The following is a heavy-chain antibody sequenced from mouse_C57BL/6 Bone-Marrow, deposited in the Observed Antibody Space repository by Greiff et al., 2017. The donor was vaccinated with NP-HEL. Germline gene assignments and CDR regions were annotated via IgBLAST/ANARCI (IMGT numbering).Heavy chain of an antibody. CDR1: GFNIKDDY. D-gene: IGHD2-3*01. Sequence: EVQLQQSGAELVRPGASVKLSCTASGFNIKDDYMHWVKQRPEQGLEWIGWIDPENGDPEYASKFQGKATITADTSSNTAYLQLSSLTSEDTAVYYCTFYDGYVYYAMDYWGQGTSVTVSS. CDR2: IDPENGDP. CDR3: TFYDGYVYYAMDY. J-gene: IGHJ4*01. V-gene: IGHV14-4*01.